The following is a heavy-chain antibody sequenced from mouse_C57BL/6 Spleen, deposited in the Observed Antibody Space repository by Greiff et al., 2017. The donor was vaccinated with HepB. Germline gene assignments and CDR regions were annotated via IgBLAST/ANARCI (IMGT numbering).Heavy chain of an antibody. V-gene: IGHV3-6*01. Sequence: ESGPGLVKPSQSLSLTCSVSGYSITSGYYWNWIRQFPGNQLEWMGYISYDGSNNYNPSLKNRTPITRDTSKNQFFLKLNSVTTEDTATYYCARIYYDYDEAMDYWGQGTSVTVSS. CDR1: GYSITSGYY. D-gene: IGHD2-4*01. J-gene: IGHJ4*01. CDR2: ISYDGSN. CDR3: ARIYYDYDEAMDY.